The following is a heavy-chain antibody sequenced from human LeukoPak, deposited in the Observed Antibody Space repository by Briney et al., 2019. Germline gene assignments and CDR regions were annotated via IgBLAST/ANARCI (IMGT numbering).Heavy chain of an antibody. D-gene: IGHD2-15*01. V-gene: IGHV4-59*12. Sequence: SETLSLTCTVSGGSISSYYWSWIRQPPGKGLEWIGYIYYSGSTNYNPSLKSRVTISVDTSKNQFSLKLSSVTAADTAVYYCARVLLRGSLYYFDYWGQGTLVTVSS. CDR1: GGSISSYY. J-gene: IGHJ4*02. CDR3: ARVLLRGSLYYFDY. CDR2: IYYSGST.